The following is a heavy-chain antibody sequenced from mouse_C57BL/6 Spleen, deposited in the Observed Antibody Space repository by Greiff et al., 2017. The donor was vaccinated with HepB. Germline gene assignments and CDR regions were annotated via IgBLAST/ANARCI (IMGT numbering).Heavy chain of an antibody. CDR2: IWSGGST. V-gene: IGHV2-2*01. D-gene: IGHD1-1*01. Sequence: QLHQSGPGLVQPSQSLSITCTVSGFSLTSYGVHWVRQSPGKGLEWLGVIWSGGSTDYNAAFISRLSISKDNSKSQVFFKMNSLQADDTAIYYCARFPTVVAHYYAMDYWGQGTSVTVSS. CDR3: ARFPTVVAHYYAMDY. J-gene: IGHJ4*01. CDR1: GFSLTSYG.